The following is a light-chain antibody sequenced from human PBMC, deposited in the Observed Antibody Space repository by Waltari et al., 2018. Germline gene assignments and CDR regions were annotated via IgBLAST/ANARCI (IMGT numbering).Light chain of an antibody. CDR3: QSADSSGTWV. Sequence: SYELTQPPSVSVSPGQTARIPCSGTAFPTQYASWYQQKPGQAPVLGIYKDSERPSGIPERFSGSSSGTTVTLTISGVQAEDEADYYCQSADSSGTWVFGGGTKLTVL. J-gene: IGLJ3*02. CDR1: AFPTQY. V-gene: IGLV3-25*03. CDR2: KDS.